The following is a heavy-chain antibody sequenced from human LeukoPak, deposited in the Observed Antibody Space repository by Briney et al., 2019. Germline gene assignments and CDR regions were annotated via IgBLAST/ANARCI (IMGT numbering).Heavy chain of an antibody. D-gene: IGHD3-10*01. CDR3: AADPRFGELSREYYYYMDV. J-gene: IGHJ6*03. CDR2: IVVGSGNT. V-gene: IGHV1-58*02. Sequence: SVKVSCKASGFTFTSSAMQWVRQARGQRLEWIGWIVVGSGNTNYAQKFQERVTITRDMSTSTAYMELSSLRSEDTAVYYCAADPRFGELSREYYYYMDVWGKGTTVTVSS. CDR1: GFTFTSSA.